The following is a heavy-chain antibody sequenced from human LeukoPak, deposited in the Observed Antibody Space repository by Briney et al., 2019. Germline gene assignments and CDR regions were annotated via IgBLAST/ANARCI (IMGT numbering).Heavy chain of an antibody. V-gene: IGHV3-21*01. Sequence: GGSLRLSCAASGFTLSSYSMNWVRQAPGKGLEWVSSISSSSSYIYYADSVKGRFTISRDNAKNSLYLQMNSLRAEDTAVYYCASRGGYCSSTSCQGYYFDYWGQGTLVTVSS. CDR3: ASRGGYCSSTSCQGYYFDY. CDR1: GFTLSSYS. J-gene: IGHJ4*02. D-gene: IGHD2-2*01. CDR2: ISSSSSYI.